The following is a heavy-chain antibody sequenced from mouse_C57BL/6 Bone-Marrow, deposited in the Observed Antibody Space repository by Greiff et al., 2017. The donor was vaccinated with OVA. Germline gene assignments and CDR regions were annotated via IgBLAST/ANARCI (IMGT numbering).Heavy chain of an antibody. CDR2: IYPGSGST. D-gene: IGHD1-1*01. J-gene: IGHJ2*01. CDR1: GYTFTSYW. Sequence: QVQLKESGAELVKPGASVKMSCKASGYTFTSYWITWVKQRPGQGLEWIGDIYPGSGSTNYNEKFKSKATLTVDTSSSTAYMQLSSLTSEDSAVYYCARRGYYYGSSVDYWGQGTTLTVSS. CDR3: ARRGYYYGSSVDY. V-gene: IGHV1-55*01.